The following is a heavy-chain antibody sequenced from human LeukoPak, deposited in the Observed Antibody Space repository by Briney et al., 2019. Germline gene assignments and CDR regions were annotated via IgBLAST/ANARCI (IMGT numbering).Heavy chain of an antibody. CDR2: ISSSSSYI. J-gene: IGHJ4*02. V-gene: IGHV3-21*01. Sequence: GGSLRHYCAASGFTFSSYSMNWVRQAPGKGLEGVSSISSSSSYIYYADSVKGRFTISRDNAKNSLYLQMNSLRAEDTAVYYCARDLRIRFLEWLSARGFDYWGQGTLVTVSS. CDR1: GFTFSSYS. D-gene: IGHD3-3*01. CDR3: ARDLRIRFLEWLSARGFDY.